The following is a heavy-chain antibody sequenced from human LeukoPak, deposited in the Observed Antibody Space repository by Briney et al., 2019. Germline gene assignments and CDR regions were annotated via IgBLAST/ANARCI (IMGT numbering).Heavy chain of an antibody. CDR2: IWYDGSNK. Sequence: GRSLRLSCAASGFTFSSYGMHRVRQAPGKGLEWVAVIWYDGSNKYYADSVKGRFTISRDNSKNTLYLQMNSLRAEDTAVYYCARDGAIAVKYYFDYWGQGTLVTVSS. J-gene: IGHJ4*02. CDR1: GFTFSSYG. CDR3: ARDGAIAVKYYFDY. V-gene: IGHV3-33*01. D-gene: IGHD6-19*01.